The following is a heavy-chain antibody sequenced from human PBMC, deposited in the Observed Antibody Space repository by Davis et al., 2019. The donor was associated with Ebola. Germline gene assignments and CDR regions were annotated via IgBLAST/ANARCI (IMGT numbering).Heavy chain of an antibody. V-gene: IGHV1-69*13. CDR1: GGTFSSYA. D-gene: IGHD6-13*01. CDR3: ARDRLAAPFDY. CDR2: IIPIFGTA. J-gene: IGHJ4*02. Sequence: AASVKVSCKASGGTFSSYAISWVRQAPGQGLEWMGRIIPIFGTANYAQKFQGRVTITADESTSTAYMELSSLRSEDTAVYYCARDRLAAPFDYWGQGTLVTVSS.